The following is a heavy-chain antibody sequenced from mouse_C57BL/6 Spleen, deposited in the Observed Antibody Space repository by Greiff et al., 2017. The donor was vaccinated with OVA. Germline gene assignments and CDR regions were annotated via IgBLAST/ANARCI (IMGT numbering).Heavy chain of an antibody. CDR3: ARRKVYYDYEDWYFDV. CDR2: IYWDDDK. V-gene: IGHV8-12*01. Sequence: QVTLKESGPGILQSSQTLSLTCSFSGFSLSTSGMGVSWIRQPSGKGLEWLAHIYWDDDKRYNPSLKSRLTISKDTSRNQVFLKITSVDTADTATYYCARRKVYYDYEDWYFDVWGTGTTVTVSS. CDR1: GFSLSTSGMG. D-gene: IGHD2-4*01. J-gene: IGHJ1*03.